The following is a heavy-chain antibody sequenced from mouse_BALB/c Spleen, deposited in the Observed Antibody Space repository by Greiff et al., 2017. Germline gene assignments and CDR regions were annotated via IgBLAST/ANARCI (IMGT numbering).Heavy chain of an antibody. J-gene: IGHJ3*01. D-gene: IGHD4-1*02. CDR2: ISDGGSYT. CDR3: ARASTGTSFAY. Sequence: EVKVVESGGGLVKPGGSLKLSCAASGFTFSDYYMYWVRQTPEKRLEWVATISDGGSYTYYPDSVKGRFTISRDNAKNNLYLQMSSLKSEDTAMYYCARASTGTSFAYWGQGTLVTVSA. CDR1: GFTFSDYY. V-gene: IGHV5-4*02.